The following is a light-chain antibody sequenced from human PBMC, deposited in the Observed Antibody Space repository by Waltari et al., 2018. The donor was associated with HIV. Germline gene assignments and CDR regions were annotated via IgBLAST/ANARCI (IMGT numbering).Light chain of an antibody. CDR3: QQYHSTPFT. Sequence: DIVMTQSPDSLAVSLGERATIHCKSSQSVLYSSNNKNYLTWYQQKTGQPPKLLCYWASTRESGVPDRFSGSGSGTDFTLTISSLQAEDVAVYYCQQYHSTPFTFGPGTKVDIK. V-gene: IGKV4-1*01. J-gene: IGKJ3*01. CDR2: WAS. CDR1: QSVLYSSNNKNY.